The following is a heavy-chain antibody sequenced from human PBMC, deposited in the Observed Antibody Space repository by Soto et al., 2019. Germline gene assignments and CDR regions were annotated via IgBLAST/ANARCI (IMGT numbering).Heavy chain of an antibody. J-gene: IGHJ3*02. CDR2: ISGSGGST. CDR3: AKDLFRISTCSGGSCYPSGAFDI. V-gene: IGHV3-23*01. Sequence: PGGSLRLSCAASGFTFSSYAMSWVRQAPGKGLEWVSAISGSGGSTYYADSVKGRFTISRDNSKNTLYLQMNSLRAEDTAVYYCAKDLFRISTCSGGSCYPSGAFDIWGQGTMVTVSS. CDR1: GFTFSSYA. D-gene: IGHD2-15*01.